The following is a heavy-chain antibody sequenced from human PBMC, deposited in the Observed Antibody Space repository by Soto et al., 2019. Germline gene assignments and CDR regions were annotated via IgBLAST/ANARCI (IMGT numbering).Heavy chain of an antibody. V-gene: IGHV3-7*03. CDR3: ARAPGGGPAHSPGAFDN. CDR2: IKQDGSAK. D-gene: IGHD2-8*02. J-gene: IGHJ3*02. Sequence: GGSLRLSCAASGFTFSSYWMSWVRQAPGKGLEWVANIKQDGSAKYYVDSVKGRFTISRDNAKNSLYLQMNSLRAEETDVYYCARAPGGGPAHSPGAFDNLGPGTLDTVSS. CDR1: GFTFSSYW.